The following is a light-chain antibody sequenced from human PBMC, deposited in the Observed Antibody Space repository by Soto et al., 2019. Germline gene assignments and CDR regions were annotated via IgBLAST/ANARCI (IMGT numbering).Light chain of an antibody. CDR2: DAS. J-gene: IGKJ2*01. Sequence: EVVLTQSPATLSLSPGERATLSCRASQSINSQLAWYQQKPGQAPRLLIYDASNRATGIPARFSGSETWTEFTLTISSLQPDDFTTYYCQQYKAYPYTFGQGTKVDI. CDR3: QQYKAYPYT. V-gene: IGKV3-11*01. CDR1: QSINSQ.